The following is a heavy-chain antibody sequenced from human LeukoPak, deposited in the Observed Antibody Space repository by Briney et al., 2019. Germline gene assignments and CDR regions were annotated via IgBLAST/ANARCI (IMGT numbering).Heavy chain of an antibody. D-gene: IGHD4-23*01. Sequence: GRSLRLSCAASGFTFSSYGMHWVRQAPGKGLEWVAVMWYDGSNKYYADSVKGRFTISRDNSKNTLYLQMNSLRAEDTAVYYCARRMTTVVTDAFDIWGQGTMVTVSS. CDR3: ARRMTTVVTDAFDI. V-gene: IGHV3-33*01. CDR1: GFTFSSYG. J-gene: IGHJ3*02. CDR2: MWYDGSNK.